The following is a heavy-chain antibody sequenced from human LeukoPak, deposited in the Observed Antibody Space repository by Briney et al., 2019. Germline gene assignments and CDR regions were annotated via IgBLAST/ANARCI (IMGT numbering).Heavy chain of an antibody. V-gene: IGHV4-4*02. Sequence: PSGTLSLTCAVSGGSISSSNWWSWVRQPPGKGLEWIGEIYHSGSTNYNPSLKSRVTISVDKSKNQFSLKLSSVTAADTAVYYCASGGEQWPGCYDYWGQGTLVTVSS. CDR2: IYHSGST. CDR1: GGSISSSNW. CDR3: ASGGEQWPGCYDY. J-gene: IGHJ4*02. D-gene: IGHD6-19*01.